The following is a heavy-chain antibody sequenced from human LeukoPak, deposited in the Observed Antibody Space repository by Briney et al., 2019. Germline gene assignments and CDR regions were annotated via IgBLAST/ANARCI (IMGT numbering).Heavy chain of an antibody. Sequence: GGSLRLSCAASGFTFSSYEMNWVRQAPGKGLEWVSYISSSGSTIYYADSVKGRFTISRDNSKNTLYLQMNSLRAEDTAVYYCAKDGTWFGTSYYYYYMDVWGKGTTVTISS. J-gene: IGHJ6*03. D-gene: IGHD3-10*01. V-gene: IGHV3-48*03. CDR2: ISSSGSTI. CDR3: AKDGTWFGTSYYYYYMDV. CDR1: GFTFSSYE.